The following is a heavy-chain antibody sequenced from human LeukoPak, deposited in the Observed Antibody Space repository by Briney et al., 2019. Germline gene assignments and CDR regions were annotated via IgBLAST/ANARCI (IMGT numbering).Heavy chain of an antibody. CDR3: ARDLGSWYRASGMDV. CDR1: GFTFSSYW. J-gene: IGHJ6*02. V-gene: IGHV3-23*01. D-gene: IGHD6-13*01. CDR2: ISGSAGST. Sequence: PGGSLRLSCAASGFTFSSYWMSWVCQAPGKGLEWVSAISGSAGSTYYADSVKGRFTISRDNSKNTLYLQMNSLRPEDTAVYYCARDLGSWYRASGMDVWGQGTTVTVSS.